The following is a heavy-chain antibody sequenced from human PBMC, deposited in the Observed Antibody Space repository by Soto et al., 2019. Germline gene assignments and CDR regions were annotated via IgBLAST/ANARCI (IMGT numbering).Heavy chain of an antibody. J-gene: IGHJ4*02. D-gene: IGHD4-17*01. CDR1: GGSISSGDYY. CDR3: ARQIGGDGDYVFDY. CDR2: IYYSGST. Sequence: SETLSLTCTVSGGSISSGDYYWSWIRQPPGKGLEWIGYIYYSGSTYYNPSLKSRVTISVDTSKNQFSLKLSSVTAADTAVYYCARQIGGDGDYVFDYWGQGTLVTVSS. V-gene: IGHV4-30-4*01.